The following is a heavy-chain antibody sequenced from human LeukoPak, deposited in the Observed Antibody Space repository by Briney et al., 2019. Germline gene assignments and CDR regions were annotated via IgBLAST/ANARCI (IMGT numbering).Heavy chain of an antibody. CDR2: IYPGDSDT. V-gene: IGHV5-51*01. CDR1: GYSFTSYW. J-gene: IGHJ5*02. D-gene: IGHD3-22*01. CDR3: ARHRTTYYYDSSGSNWFDP. Sequence: RGESLKISCKGSGYSFTSYWIGWVRQMPGKGLEWMGIIYPGDSDTRYSPSFQGQVTISADKSISTAYLQWSSLKASDTAMYYCARHRTTYYYDSSGSNWFDPWGQGTLVTVSS.